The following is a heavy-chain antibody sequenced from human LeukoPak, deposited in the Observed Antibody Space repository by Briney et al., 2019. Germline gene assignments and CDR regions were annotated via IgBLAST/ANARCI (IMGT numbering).Heavy chain of an antibody. J-gene: IGHJ3*02. CDR1: GGSFSGHY. D-gene: IGHD3-3*01. CDR2: INHSGST. Sequence: SETLSLTCAVCGGSFSGHYWSWIRQPPGKGLEWIGEINHSGSTNYNPSLKSRVTISVDTSKNQFSLKLSSVTAADTAVYYCARDYPRFDFWSGYYAASNIWGQGTMVTVSS. CDR3: ARDYPRFDFWSGYYAASNI. V-gene: IGHV4-34*01.